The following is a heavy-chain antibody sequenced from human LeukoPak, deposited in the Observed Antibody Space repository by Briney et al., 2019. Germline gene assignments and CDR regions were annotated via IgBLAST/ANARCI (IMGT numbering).Heavy chain of an antibody. CDR1: GVTLRSYS. D-gene: IGHD5-12*01. V-gene: IGHV3-48*01. J-gene: IGHJ4*02. CDR2: ISSSSSNI. CDR3: ARDRGYSGYDYGGSDY. Sequence: GGSLRLSCAPSGVTLRSYSTNGVRQAPGEGLEWVSYISSSSSNIYYANSVKGRFTISRDNAKNSLYLQMNSLRAEDTAVYYCARDRGYSGYDYGGSDYWGQGTLVTVSS.